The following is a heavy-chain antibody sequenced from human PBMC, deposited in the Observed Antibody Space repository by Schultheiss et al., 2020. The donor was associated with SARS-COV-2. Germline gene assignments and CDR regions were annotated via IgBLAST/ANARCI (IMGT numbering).Heavy chain of an antibody. D-gene: IGHD1-26*01. CDR2: ISGSGGST. CDR3: AKALVVGAKGGPGDY. Sequence: GESLKISCAASGFTFSSYAMSWVRQAPGKGLEWVSAISGSGGSTYYADSVKGRFTISRDNSKNTLYLQMNSLRAEDTAVYYCAKALVVGAKGGPGDYWGQGTLVTVSS. V-gene: IGHV3-23*01. J-gene: IGHJ4*02. CDR1: GFTFSSYA.